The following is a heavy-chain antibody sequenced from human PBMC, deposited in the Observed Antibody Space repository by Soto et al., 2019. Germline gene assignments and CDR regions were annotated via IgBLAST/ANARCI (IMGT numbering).Heavy chain of an antibody. CDR3: AKDRVLGISSWLYYYYYGIISPTHDY. V-gene: IGHV3-30*18. J-gene: IGHJ4*02. CDR1: GFTFSSYG. CDR2: ISYDGSNK. Sequence: PGGSLRLSCAASGFTFSSYGMHWVRQAPGKGLEWVAVISYDGSNKYYADSVKGRFTISRDTSKNTLYLQMNSLRAEDTAVYYCAKDRVLGISSWLYYYYYGIISPTHDYWGQGTLVTVSS. D-gene: IGHD6-13*01.